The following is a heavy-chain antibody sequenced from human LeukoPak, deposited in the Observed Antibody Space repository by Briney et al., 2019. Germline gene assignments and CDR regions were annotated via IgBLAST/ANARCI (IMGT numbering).Heavy chain of an antibody. V-gene: IGHV4-61*02. CDR1: GGSISSGSYY. Sequence: SQTLSLTCTVSGGSISSGSYYWNWIRQPAGKGLEWIGRIYTSGSSNYNPSLKSRVTISVDTSKNQFSLKLSSVTAADTAVYYCARAVAGQYYYYYYMDVWGKGTTVTVSS. CDR3: ARAVAGQYYYYYYMDV. J-gene: IGHJ6*03. CDR2: IYTSGSS. D-gene: IGHD6-19*01.